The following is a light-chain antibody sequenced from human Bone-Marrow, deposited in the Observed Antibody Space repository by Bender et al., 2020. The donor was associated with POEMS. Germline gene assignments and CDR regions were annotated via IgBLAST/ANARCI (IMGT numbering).Light chain of an antibody. J-gene: IGLJ3*02. Sequence: QTVVTQEPSFSVSPGGTVTLTCGLTSGPVSTDYYPTWYQQTPGQPPRTLIYSTNIRSSGVPDRFSGSKSGTSASLAITGLQAEDEADFYCCSYADNSVWVFGGGTKLTVL. CDR1: SGPVSTDYY. V-gene: IGLV8-61*01. CDR3: CSYADNSVWV. CDR2: STN.